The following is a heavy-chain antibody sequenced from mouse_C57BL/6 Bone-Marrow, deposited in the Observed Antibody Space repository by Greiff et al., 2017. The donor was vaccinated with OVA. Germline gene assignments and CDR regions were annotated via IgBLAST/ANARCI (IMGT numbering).Heavy chain of an antibody. D-gene: IGHD2-3*01. V-gene: IGHV5-6*01. CDR3: ARQGYDGYCYAMDY. Sequence: EVQVVESGGDLVKPGGSLKLSCAASGFTFSSYGLSWVRQTPDKRLEWVATISSGGSYTYYPDSVYGRFPISRDSDKNTMYLEMRSLKFEDTAMYYCARQGYDGYCYAMDYWGQGTSVTVSS. J-gene: IGHJ4*01. CDR1: GFTFSSYG. CDR2: ISSGGSYT.